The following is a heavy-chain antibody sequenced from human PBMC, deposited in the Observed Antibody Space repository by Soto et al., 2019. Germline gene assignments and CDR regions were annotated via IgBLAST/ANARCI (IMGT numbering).Heavy chain of an antibody. CDR3: AADRSSVGDWYFDL. V-gene: IGHV1-58*01. CDR2: IVVGSGNT. CDR1: GFTFTSSS. J-gene: IGHJ2*01. D-gene: IGHD3-10*01. Sequence: GASVKVSCKASGFTFTSSSVQWVRQSRGQRLEWIGWIVVGSGNTNYAQKFQERVTITRDMSTSTAYMELSSLRSEDTAVYYCAADRSSVGDWYFDLWGRGTLVTSPQ.